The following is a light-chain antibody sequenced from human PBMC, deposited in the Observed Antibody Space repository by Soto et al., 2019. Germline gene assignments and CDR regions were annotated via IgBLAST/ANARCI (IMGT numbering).Light chain of an antibody. J-gene: IGLJ1*01. Sequence: QSVLTQPASVSGSPGQSITISCTGTSSDVGSYNLVSWYQQHPGKAPKLMIYEGIKRPSGVSNRFSGSKSGDTASLTISGLQAEDEAEYYCCSYAGSRTFVFGSWTKLTVL. CDR3: CSYAGSRTFV. CDR2: EGI. V-gene: IGLV2-23*01. CDR1: SSDVGSYNL.